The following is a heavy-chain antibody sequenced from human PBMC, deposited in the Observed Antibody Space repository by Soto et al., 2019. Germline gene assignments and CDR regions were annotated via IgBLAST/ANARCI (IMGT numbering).Heavy chain of an antibody. V-gene: IGHV3-33*01. CDR3: ARGRGVGATVDY. CDR1: GFTFSSYG. Sequence: QVQLVESGGGVVQPGRSLRLSCAASGFTFSSYGMHWVRQAPGKGLAWVAGIWYDGSNKYYADSVKGRFTISRDNSKNTLYLQKNRLRAEDTAVYYCARGRGVGATVDYWGQGTLVTVSS. D-gene: IGHD1-26*01. CDR2: IWYDGSNK. J-gene: IGHJ4*02.